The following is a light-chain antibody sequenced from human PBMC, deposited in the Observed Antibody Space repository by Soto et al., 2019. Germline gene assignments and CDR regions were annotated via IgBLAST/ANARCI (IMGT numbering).Light chain of an antibody. CDR2: GTS. CDR3: QQYGSSPTT. Sequence: EIVLTQSPDTLSVSPGETVPLSCRASRSVSTNLAWYQQKPGQAPRLLIYGTSSRATGIPDRFSGSGSGTDFTLTINRLEPEDFAVYYCQQYGSSPTTFGQGTKVDIK. J-gene: IGKJ2*01. CDR1: RSVSTN. V-gene: IGKV3-20*01.